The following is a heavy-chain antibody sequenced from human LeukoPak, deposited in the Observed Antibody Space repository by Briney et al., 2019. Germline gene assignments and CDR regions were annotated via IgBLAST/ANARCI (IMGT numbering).Heavy chain of an antibody. D-gene: IGHD3-16*02. V-gene: IGHV4-4*07. CDR2: IYTSGST. Sequence: SETLSLTCTVSGGSIGSYYWSWIRQPAGKGLEWIGRIYTSGSTNYNPSLKSRVTMSVDTSKSQFSLKLSSVTAADTAVYYCARDRADYVWGSYRYRVFDYWGQGTLVTVSS. CDR1: GGSIGSYY. CDR3: ARDRADYVWGSYRYRVFDY. J-gene: IGHJ4*02.